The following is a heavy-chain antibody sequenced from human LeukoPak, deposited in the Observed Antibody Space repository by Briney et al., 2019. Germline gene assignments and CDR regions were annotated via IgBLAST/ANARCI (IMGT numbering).Heavy chain of an antibody. D-gene: IGHD3-3*01. V-gene: IGHV1-2*02. Sequence: ASVKVSCKASGYTFTGYYMHWVRQAPGQGLEWMGWINPNSGGTNHAQKFQGRVTMTRDTSISTAYMELSRLRSDDTAVYYCARGEDLRFLERLLLDYGMDVWGQGTTVTVSS. CDR2: INPNSGGT. CDR3: ARGEDLRFLERLLLDYGMDV. CDR1: GYTFTGYY. J-gene: IGHJ6*02.